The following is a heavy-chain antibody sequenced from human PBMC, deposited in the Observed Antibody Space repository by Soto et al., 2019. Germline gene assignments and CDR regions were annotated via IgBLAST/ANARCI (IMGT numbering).Heavy chain of an antibody. J-gene: IGHJ3*02. CDR3: AKVAPYSSSWFGAFDI. V-gene: IGHV3-23*01. Sequence: EVQLLESWGGLVQPGGSLRLSCAASGFTFSSYAMSWVRLAPGKGLDCVSAISGSGGSTYYADSVKGRFTISRDNSKNTLYLQMNSLRAEDTAVYYCAKVAPYSSSWFGAFDIWGQGTMVTVSS. CDR1: GFTFSSYA. CDR2: ISGSGGST. D-gene: IGHD6-13*01.